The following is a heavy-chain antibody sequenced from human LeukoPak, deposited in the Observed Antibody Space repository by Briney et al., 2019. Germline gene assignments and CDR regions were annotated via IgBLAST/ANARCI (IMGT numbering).Heavy chain of an antibody. CDR1: GVSVSTSH. CDR3: SEGYFEPFDH. Sequence: SETLSLTCSVSGVSVSTSHWNWIRQRPGKGLEWIGCLSYTGKTDYNPSLKSRVSISLGSSNNHFSLKLTSVTAADTAVYYCSEGYFEPFDHWGQGILVTVSS. V-gene: IGHV4-59*02. J-gene: IGHJ4*02. CDR2: LSYTGKT. D-gene: IGHD2/OR15-2a*01.